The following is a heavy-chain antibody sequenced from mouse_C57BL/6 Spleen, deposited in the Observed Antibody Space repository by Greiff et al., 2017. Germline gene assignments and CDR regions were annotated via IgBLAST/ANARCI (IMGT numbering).Heavy chain of an antibody. J-gene: IGHJ2*01. CDR3: TTLYDGYPPDY. D-gene: IGHD2-3*01. Sequence: EVQLQQSGAELVRPGASVKLSCTASGFNIKDDYMHWVKQRPEQGLEWIGWIDPENGDTEYASKFQGKATITADTSSNTAYLQLSSLTSEDTAVYYCTTLYDGYPPDYWGQGTTLTVSS. CDR2: IDPENGDT. V-gene: IGHV14-4*01. CDR1: GFNIKDDY.